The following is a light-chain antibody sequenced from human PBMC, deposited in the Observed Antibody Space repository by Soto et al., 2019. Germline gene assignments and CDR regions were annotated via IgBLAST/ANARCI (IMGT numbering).Light chain of an antibody. CDR3: CSYAGSSTPYV. CDR2: DVN. V-gene: IGLV2-11*01. J-gene: IGLJ1*01. CDR1: SNDVGRFDY. Sequence: QSALTQPRPVSGSPGQSVTISCTGTSNDVGRFDYVSWYQQHPGKAPKVIIYDVNERPSGVPNRFSGSKSGNTASLTISGLQADDEADYYCCSYAGSSTPYVFGTGTKVTVL.